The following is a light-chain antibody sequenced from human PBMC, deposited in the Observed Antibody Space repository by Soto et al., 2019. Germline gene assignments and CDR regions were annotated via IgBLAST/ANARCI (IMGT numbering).Light chain of an antibody. Sequence: DIQMTQSPSSLSASVGDRVTITCRASQSISSYLNWYQQKPGKAPKLLIYAASSLQSGVPSRFSGSGSGTGFTLTISSLQPEDFATYYCQQSYSTPWRFGQGTKVEIK. J-gene: IGKJ1*01. CDR2: AAS. CDR3: QQSYSTPWR. CDR1: QSISSY. V-gene: IGKV1-39*01.